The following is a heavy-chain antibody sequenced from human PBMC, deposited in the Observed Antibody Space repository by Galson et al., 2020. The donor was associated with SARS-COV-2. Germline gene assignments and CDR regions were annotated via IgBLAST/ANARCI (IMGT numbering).Heavy chain of an antibody. V-gene: IGHV1-3*04. J-gene: IGHJ4*02. Sequence: ASVKVSCKASGYTFSSYAVHWVRQAPGQRLEWMGWINTANGNSKYSQRFQGKVTITRDTSASTVYMDLSSLRSEDTAVYYCARYFLGFGELPYFDYWGQGTLVTVSS. CDR1: GYTFSSYA. D-gene: IGHD3-10*01. CDR2: INTANGNS. CDR3: ARYFLGFGELPYFDY.